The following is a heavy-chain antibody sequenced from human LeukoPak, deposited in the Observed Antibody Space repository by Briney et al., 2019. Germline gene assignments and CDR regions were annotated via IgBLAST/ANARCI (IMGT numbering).Heavy chain of an antibody. V-gene: IGHV4-34*01. J-gene: IGHJ4*02. D-gene: IGHD3-16*01. CDR3: ARVLRGGRRLDY. Sequence: SETLSLTCAVYGGSFSRYYWSWIRQPPGKGLEWIGEINHSGSTNYNPSLKSRVTISVDTSKNQFSLKLSSVTAADTAVYYCARVLRGGRRLDYWGQGTLVTVSS. CDR1: GGSFSRYY. CDR2: INHSGST.